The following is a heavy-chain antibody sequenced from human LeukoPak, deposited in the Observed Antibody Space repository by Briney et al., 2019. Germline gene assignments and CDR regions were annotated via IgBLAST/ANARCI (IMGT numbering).Heavy chain of an antibody. CDR1: GFTFNNYS. CDR2: ISSSGSTI. Sequence: GGSLRLSCAASGFTFNNYSMNWVRQAPGKGLGWVSYISSSGSTIYYADSVKGRFTISRDNAKNSLYLQMNSLRAEDTAVYYCAELGITMIGGVWGKGTTVTISS. D-gene: IGHD3-10*02. J-gene: IGHJ6*04. V-gene: IGHV3-48*04. CDR3: AELGITMIGGV.